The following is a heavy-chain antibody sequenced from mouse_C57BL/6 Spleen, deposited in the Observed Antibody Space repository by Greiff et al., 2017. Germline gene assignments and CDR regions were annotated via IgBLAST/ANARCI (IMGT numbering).Heavy chain of an antibody. V-gene: IGHV1-52*01. Sequence: VKLQQPGAELVRPGSSVKLSCKASGYTFTSYWMHWVKQRPIQGLEWIGNIDPSDSETHYNQKFKDKATLPVDKSSSTAYMQLSSLTSEDSAVYYCARATVVATIYYFDYWGQGTTLTVSS. CDR2: IDPSDSET. CDR3: ARATVVATIYYFDY. D-gene: IGHD1-1*01. CDR1: GYTFTSYW. J-gene: IGHJ2*01.